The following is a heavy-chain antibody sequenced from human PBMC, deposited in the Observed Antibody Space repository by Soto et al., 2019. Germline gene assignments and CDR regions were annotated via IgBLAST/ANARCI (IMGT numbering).Heavy chain of an antibody. J-gene: IGHJ4*02. Sequence: GASVKVSCKASGYTFTSYGISWVRQAPGQGLEWMGWISAYNGNTNYAQKLQGRVTMTTDTSTSTAYMELRSLRSDDTAVYYCARSDSSGKTRYYFDHWGQGTLVTVSS. CDR2: ISAYNGNT. CDR3: ARSDSSGKTRYYFDH. CDR1: GYTFTSYG. D-gene: IGHD3-22*01. V-gene: IGHV1-18*01.